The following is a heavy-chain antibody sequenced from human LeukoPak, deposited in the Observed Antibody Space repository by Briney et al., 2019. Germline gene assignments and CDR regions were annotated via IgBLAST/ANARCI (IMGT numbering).Heavy chain of an antibody. J-gene: IGHJ4*02. CDR2: ISYDGSNK. CDR3: AKDDSSGYYPC. D-gene: IGHD3-22*01. CDR1: GFTCSRCG. V-gene: IGHV3-30*18. Sequence: GGSLRLSCAASGFTCSRCGMHWVRQAPGKGLEWVAVISYDGSNKYYADSVKGRFTISRDNSKNTLYLQMNSLRAEDTAVYYCAKDDSSGYYPCWGQGTLVTVSS.